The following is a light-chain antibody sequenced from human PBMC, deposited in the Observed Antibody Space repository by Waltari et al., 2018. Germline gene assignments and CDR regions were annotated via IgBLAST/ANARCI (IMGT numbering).Light chain of an antibody. J-gene: IGKJ2*01. V-gene: IGKV2-28*01. CDR1: QSLLHRRGYNY. CDR3: MQALQTPPT. Sequence: DVMMTQSPLSMPVPPGEPASIPCRSSQSLLHRRGYNYLDWYVQKPGQSPQLLIYLGSDRASGVPDRISGSGSGTDFTLQISRVEAEDVGVYYCMQALQTPPTFGQGTKLEIK. CDR2: LGS.